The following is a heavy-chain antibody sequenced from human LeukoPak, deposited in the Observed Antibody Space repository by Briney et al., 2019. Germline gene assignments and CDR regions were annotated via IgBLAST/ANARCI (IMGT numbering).Heavy chain of an antibody. D-gene: IGHD6-19*01. CDR3: ARGDNSSGWYPRYVDY. CDR2: ISSSSSYI. CDR1: GFTFSSYS. Sequence: GGSLRLSCAASGFTFSSYSMNWVRQAPGKGLEWVSSISSSSSYIYYADSVKGRFTISRDNAKNSLYLQMNSLRAEDTAVYYCARGDNSSGWYPRYVDYWGQGTLVTVSS. V-gene: IGHV3-21*01. J-gene: IGHJ4*02.